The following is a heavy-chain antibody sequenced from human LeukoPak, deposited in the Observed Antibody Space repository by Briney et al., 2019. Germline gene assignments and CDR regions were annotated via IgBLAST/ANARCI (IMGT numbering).Heavy chain of an antibody. D-gene: IGHD3-10*01. J-gene: IGHJ6*03. CDR1: GFTFSSYW. V-gene: IGHV3-7*01. CDR3: ARNEFYGSGSYSPWYYYYYYMDV. Sequence: GGSLRLSCAASGFTFSSYWMSWVRQAPGKGREGVANIKQDGSEKYYVDSVKGRFTISRDNAKNSLYLQMNSLRAEDTAVYYCARNEFYGSGSYSPWYYYYYYMDVWGKGTTVTVSS. CDR2: IKQDGSEK.